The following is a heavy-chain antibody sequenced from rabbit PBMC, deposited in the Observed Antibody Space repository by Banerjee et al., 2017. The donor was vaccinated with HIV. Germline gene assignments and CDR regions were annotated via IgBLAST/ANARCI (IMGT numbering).Heavy chain of an antibody. CDR1: GFSFSSNS. CDR2: IDPVVGST. CDR3: ARDVSITTMTL. J-gene: IGHJ4*01. Sequence: QSLEESGGDLVKPEGSLTLTCTASGFSFSSNSMCWVRQAPGKGLEWIGYIDPVVGSTYYATWVNGRFTISKTSSTTVTLQMTSLTAADTATYFCARDVSITTMTLWGPGTLVTVS. D-gene: IGHD2-1*01. V-gene: IGHV1S40*01.